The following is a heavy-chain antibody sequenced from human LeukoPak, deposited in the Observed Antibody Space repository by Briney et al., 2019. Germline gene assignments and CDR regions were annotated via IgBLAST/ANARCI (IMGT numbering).Heavy chain of an antibody. J-gene: IGHJ4*02. D-gene: IGHD4-17*01. CDR2: IYYSGST. V-gene: IGHV4-31*03. CDR3: ARGIDYGDYGGWQYYFDY. Sequence: SQTLSLTCTVSGGSISSGGYYWSWIRQHPGKGLEWIVYIYYSGSTYYNPSLKSRVTISVDTSKNQFSLKLSSVTAADTAVYYCARGIDYGDYGGWQYYFDYWGQGTLVTVSS. CDR1: GGSISSGGYY.